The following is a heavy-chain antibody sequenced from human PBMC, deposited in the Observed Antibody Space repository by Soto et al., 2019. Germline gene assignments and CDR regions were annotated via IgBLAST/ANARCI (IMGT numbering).Heavy chain of an antibody. CDR1: GYTFTSYA. D-gene: IGHD3-22*01. CDR3: ARSESPYYYDSSGPFFTPDYGMDV. J-gene: IGHJ6*02. V-gene: IGHV1-3*01. Sequence: GASVKVSCKASGYTFTSYAMHWVRQAPGQRLEWMGWINAGNGNTKYSQKFQGRVTITRDTSASTAYMELSSLRSEDTAVYYCARSESPYYYDSSGPFFTPDYGMDVWGQGTTVTVSS. CDR2: INAGNGNT.